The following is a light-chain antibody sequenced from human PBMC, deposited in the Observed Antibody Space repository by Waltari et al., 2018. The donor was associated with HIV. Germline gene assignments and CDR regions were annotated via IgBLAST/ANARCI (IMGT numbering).Light chain of an antibody. CDR3: AAWDDSLSVV. Sequence: QSVLTQPPSASGTPGQRVTISCSGSTSHIGSYYVYWYQQHPGTAPKLLIYRNNQRPSGVPDRFSGSKSGTSASLAISGLRSEDEADYYCAAWDDSLSVVFGGGTKLTVL. CDR1: TSHIGSYY. V-gene: IGLV1-47*01. J-gene: IGLJ2*01. CDR2: RNN.